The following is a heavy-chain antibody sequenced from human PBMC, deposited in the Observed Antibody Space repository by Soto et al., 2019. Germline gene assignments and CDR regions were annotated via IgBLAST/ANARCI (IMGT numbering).Heavy chain of an antibody. CDR3: AKDKGDGQPLVREACDY. Sequence: EVQLVESGGGLVQPGRSLRLSCAASGFTFDDYAMHWVRQAPGKGLEWVSGISWNSGSIGYADSVKGRFTISRDNAKNSLYLQMNSLRAEDTALYYCAKDKGDGQPLVREACDYWGQGTLVTVSS. D-gene: IGHD6-13*01. J-gene: IGHJ4*02. V-gene: IGHV3-9*01. CDR2: ISWNSGSI. CDR1: GFTFDDYA.